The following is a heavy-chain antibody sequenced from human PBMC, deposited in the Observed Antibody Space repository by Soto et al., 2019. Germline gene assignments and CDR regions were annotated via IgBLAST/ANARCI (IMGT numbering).Heavy chain of an antibody. CDR1: GYTFTGYY. D-gene: IGHD6-19*01. Sequence: ASVKVSCKASGYTFTGYYMHWVRQAPGQGLEWMGWINPNSGGTNYAQKFQGRVTMTRDTSISTAYMELSRLRSDDTAVYYCARVRRGRGAVAGPTFDYWGQGTLVTVSS. J-gene: IGHJ4*02. CDR2: INPNSGGT. CDR3: ARVRRGRGAVAGPTFDY. V-gene: IGHV1-2*02.